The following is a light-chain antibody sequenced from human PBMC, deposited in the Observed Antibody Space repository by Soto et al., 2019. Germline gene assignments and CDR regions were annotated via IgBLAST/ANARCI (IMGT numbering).Light chain of an antibody. V-gene: IGKV3-11*01. J-gene: IGKJ4*01. CDR3: QQHSSWPRA. Sequence: EIVLTQSPATLSLSLGERATLSCRASQSIDTYLVWYQHKPGQPPRLLIYDTSKRATGIPDRFSGSGSGTDFTLTISSLAPEDFALYYCQQHSSWPRAFGGGTKVEIK. CDR1: QSIDTY. CDR2: DTS.